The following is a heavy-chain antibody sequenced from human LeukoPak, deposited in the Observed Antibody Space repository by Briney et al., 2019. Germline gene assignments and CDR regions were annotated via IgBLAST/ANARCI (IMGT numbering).Heavy chain of an antibody. J-gene: IGHJ4*02. CDR2: INWNGGNT. CDR3: ARDLRSSGYYAFDY. Sequence: GGSLRLSCAASGFTFDDYAMSWVRQAPGKGLEWVSGINWNGGNTGSADSVKGRFTISRDNAKNSLYLQMNSLRAEDTALYYCARDLRSSGYYAFDYWGQGTLVTVSS. D-gene: IGHD3-22*01. V-gene: IGHV3-20*04. CDR1: GFTFDDYA.